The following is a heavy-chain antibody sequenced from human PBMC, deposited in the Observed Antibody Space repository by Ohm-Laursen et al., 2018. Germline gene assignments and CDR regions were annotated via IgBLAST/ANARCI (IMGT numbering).Heavy chain of an antibody. V-gene: IGHV4-59*07. CDR2: IYYSGTT. Sequence: SDTPSLTCTVSGAPISTHYWSWIRQPPGKGLEWIGYIYYSGTTNYNPSLKNRVTISLNTSKNQFSLKLSSVTAADTAVYYCARRGHAFDIWGQGTMVTVSS. CDR3: ARRGHAFDI. CDR1: GAPISTHY. J-gene: IGHJ3*02.